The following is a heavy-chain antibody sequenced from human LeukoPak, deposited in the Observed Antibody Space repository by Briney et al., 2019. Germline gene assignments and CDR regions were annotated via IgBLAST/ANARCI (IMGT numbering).Heavy chain of an antibody. J-gene: IGHJ6*03. CDR2: IYSGGST. D-gene: IGHD2-2*01. CDR1: GFTVSSNY. V-gene: IGHV3-53*01. Sequence: TGGSLRLSCAASGFTVSSNYMSWVRQAPGKGLEWVSVIYSGGSTYYADSVKDRFTISRDNSKNTLYLQMNSLRAEDTAVYYCARGREGYCSSTSCYRRYYYYYMDVWGKGTTVTVSS. CDR3: ARGREGYCSSTSCYRRYYYYYMDV.